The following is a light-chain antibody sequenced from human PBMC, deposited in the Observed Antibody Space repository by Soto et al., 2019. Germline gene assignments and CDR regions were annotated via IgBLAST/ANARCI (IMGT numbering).Light chain of an antibody. CDR1: RSLSNNF. CDR3: QQYGSSPFT. CDR2: GAS. V-gene: IGKV3-20*01. J-gene: IGKJ3*01. Sequence: DIVLTQSPGTLSLSPGERAALSCGASRSLSNNFLAWYQQKPGQAPRLLISGASSRATGIPARFSGSGSGTNFTLTISSLEPEDFAVFYCQQYGSSPFTFGPGTKVDIK.